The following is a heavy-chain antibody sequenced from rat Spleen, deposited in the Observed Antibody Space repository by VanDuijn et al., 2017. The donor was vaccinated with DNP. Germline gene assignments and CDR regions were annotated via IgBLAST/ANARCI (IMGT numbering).Heavy chain of an antibody. J-gene: IGHJ4*01. D-gene: IGHD3-2*01. Sequence: EVQLVESGGDLVQPGRSLKLSCVASGFIFNDYALAWVRQAPKKGLEWVATISYDGLRPYYRDSVKGRFTISRDDAKSALFLQMDSLRSEDTATYYCAIDLQTGRAWGQGTSVTVSS. CDR1: GFIFNDYA. V-gene: IGHV5-17*01. CDR3: AIDLQTGRA. CDR2: ISYDGLRP.